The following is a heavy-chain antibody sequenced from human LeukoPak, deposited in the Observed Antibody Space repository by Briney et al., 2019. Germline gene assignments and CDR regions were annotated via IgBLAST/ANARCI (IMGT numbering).Heavy chain of an antibody. CDR2: IIPIFGTA. D-gene: IGHD3-16*02. V-gene: IGHV1-69*13. CDR1: GGTFSSYA. Sequence: ASVKVSCKASGGTFSSYAISWVRQAPGQGLEWMGGIIPIFGTANYAQKFQGRVTITADESTSTAYMELSSLRSEDTAVYYCARAGGQLRLGELSMEFDYWGQGTLVTVSP. J-gene: IGHJ4*02. CDR3: ARAGGQLRLGELSMEFDY.